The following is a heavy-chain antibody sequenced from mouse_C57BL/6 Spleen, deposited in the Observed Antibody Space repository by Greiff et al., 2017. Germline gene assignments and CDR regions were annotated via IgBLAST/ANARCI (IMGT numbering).Heavy chain of an antibody. J-gene: IGHJ2*01. CDR2: ISSGGDYI. CDR1: GFTFSSYA. D-gene: IGHD2-2*01. Sequence: EVKLMEPGEGLVKPGGSLKLSCAASGFTFSSYAMSWVRQTPVKRLEWVAYISSGGDYIYYADTVKGRYTISRDNARNTLYLQMSSLKSEDTAMYYCTREGGYGRPFDDWGQGTTLTVSS. V-gene: IGHV5-9-1*02. CDR3: TREGGYGRPFDD.